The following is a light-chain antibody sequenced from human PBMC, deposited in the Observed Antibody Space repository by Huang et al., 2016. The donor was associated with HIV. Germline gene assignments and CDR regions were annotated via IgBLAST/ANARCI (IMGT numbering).Light chain of an antibody. Sequence: EIVLTQSPDTLSLSPGERATLSCRASQSVSKYLAWYQQKPGQSPRLLIYGASNRAAGIPARCSCSGSWTDFTLSISSLEPEYFAVYYCQQLDNWPPMYTFGQGTKLEIK. CDR2: GAS. CDR3: QQLDNWPPMYT. J-gene: IGKJ2*01. V-gene: IGKV3-11*01. CDR1: QSVSKY.